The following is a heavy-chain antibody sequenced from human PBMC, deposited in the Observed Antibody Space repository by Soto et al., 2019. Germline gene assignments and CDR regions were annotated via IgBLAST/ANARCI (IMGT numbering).Heavy chain of an antibody. CDR3: ARGRRLDYYYYMDV. D-gene: IGHD3-16*01. Sequence: GASVKVSCKASGYTFTSYDINWVRQATGQGLEWMGWMNPNSGNTGYAQKFQGRVTMTRNTSISTAYMELSSLRSEDTAVYYCARGRRLDYYYYMDVWGKGTTVTVSS. CDR1: GYTFTSYD. CDR2: MNPNSGNT. J-gene: IGHJ6*03. V-gene: IGHV1-8*01.